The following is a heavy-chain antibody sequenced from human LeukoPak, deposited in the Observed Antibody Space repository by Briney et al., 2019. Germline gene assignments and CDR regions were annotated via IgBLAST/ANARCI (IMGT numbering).Heavy chain of an antibody. CDR1: GFTISSYA. V-gene: IGHV3-23*01. Sequence: GGSLRLSCAASGFTISSYAMSWVRQAPGKGLEWISTISGSGGGTYYADSVKGRFTISRDNSKNTLSLQMNSLRAEDTAVYHCAKGLVGTEYFQHWGQGTLVTVSS. CDR3: AKGLVGTEYFQH. D-gene: IGHD2-8*02. J-gene: IGHJ1*01. CDR2: ISGSGGGT.